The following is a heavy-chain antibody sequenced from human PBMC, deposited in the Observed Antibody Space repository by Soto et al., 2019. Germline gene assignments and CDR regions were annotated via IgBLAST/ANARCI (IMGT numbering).Heavy chain of an antibody. D-gene: IGHD2-8*02. J-gene: IGHJ4*02. V-gene: IGHV4-59*12. CDR3: ARDKITGLFDY. Sequence: PSENLSLTCTVSGGPIRSYYWSWIRQPPGKGLEWIGYIYYSGSTNYNPSLKSRVTISVDTSKNQFSLKLTSVTAADTAVYYCARDKITGLFDYWGQGTLVTVSS. CDR1: GGPIRSYY. CDR2: IYYSGST.